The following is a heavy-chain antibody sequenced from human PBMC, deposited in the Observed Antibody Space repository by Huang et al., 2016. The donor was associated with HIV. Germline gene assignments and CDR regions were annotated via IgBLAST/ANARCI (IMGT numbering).Heavy chain of an antibody. CDR2: FYTSGNT. Sequence: QVQLQESGPGLVKPSETLSLTCTVSGGSLSTYSWSWIRQAAGKGLAWIGRFYTSGNTNYNPSLMSRVTMSVDTSKNQFSLRLTSVTAADTAVYYCAGENEFCGSTNCHHYYYGLDVWGQGTTVTVSS. J-gene: IGHJ6*02. D-gene: IGHD2-2*01. V-gene: IGHV4-4*07. CDR3: AGENEFCGSTNCHHYYYGLDV. CDR1: GGSLSTYS.